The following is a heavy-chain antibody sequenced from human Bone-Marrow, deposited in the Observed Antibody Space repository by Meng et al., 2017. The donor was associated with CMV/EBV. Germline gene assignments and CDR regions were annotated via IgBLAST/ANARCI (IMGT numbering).Heavy chain of an antibody. CDR1: GGSISSGDYY. V-gene: IGHV4-30-4*08. D-gene: IGHD2-15*01. CDR2: IYYSGST. J-gene: IGHJ4*02. Sequence: LRLSCTVSGGSISSGDYYWSWIRQPPGKGLEWIGYIYYSGSTYYNPSLKSRVTISVDTSENQFSLKLSSVTAADTAVYYCARVKVGGPSGRYFDYWGQGTLVTVSS. CDR3: ARVKVGGPSGRYFDY.